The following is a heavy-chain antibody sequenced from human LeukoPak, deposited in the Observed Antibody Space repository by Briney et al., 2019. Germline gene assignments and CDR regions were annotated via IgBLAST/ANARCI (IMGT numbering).Heavy chain of an antibody. V-gene: IGHV1-24*01. CDR1: GYTLTELS. J-gene: IGHJ4*02. CDR2: VDPEDDES. CDR3: ATSDPSVVLVAATPPACFDY. D-gene: IGHD2-15*01. Sequence: GASVKASCQVSGYTLTELSMHWVRQPPGKGLECMGGVDPEDDESSYAQKFQGRVTMTEDTSTDTAYLELSSLRSEDTAVYYCATSDPSVVLVAATPPACFDYWGQGTLVTVSS.